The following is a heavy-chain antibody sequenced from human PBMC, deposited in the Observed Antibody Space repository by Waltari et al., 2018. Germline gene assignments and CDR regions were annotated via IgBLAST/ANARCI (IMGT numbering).Heavy chain of an antibody. D-gene: IGHD1-20*01. CDR2: SYYSGST. Sequence: QLQLQESGPGLVKPSETLSLTCTVSGGSISSSSYYWGWIRQPPGKGLEWIGSSYYSGSTYYHPSLKSRVTISVDTSKNQFSLKLSSVTAADTAVYYCARHGAGYNWNTKLPGWFDPWGQGTLVTVSS. CDR1: GGSISSSSYY. J-gene: IGHJ5*02. V-gene: IGHV4-39*07. CDR3: ARHGAGYNWNTKLPGWFDP.